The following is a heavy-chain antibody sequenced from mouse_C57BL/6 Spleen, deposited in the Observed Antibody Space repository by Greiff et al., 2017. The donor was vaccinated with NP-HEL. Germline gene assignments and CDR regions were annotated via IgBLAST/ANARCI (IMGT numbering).Heavy chain of an antibody. Sequence: VQLKESGPGLVKPSQSLSLTCSVTGYSITSGYYWNWIRQFPGNKLEWMGYISYDGSNNYNPSLKNRISITRDTSKNQFFLKLNSVTTEDTATYYCAREGAYYYGSNWYFDVWGTGTTVTVSS. V-gene: IGHV3-6*01. CDR1: GYSITSGYY. CDR3: AREGAYYYGSNWYFDV. D-gene: IGHD1-1*01. CDR2: ISYDGSN. J-gene: IGHJ1*03.